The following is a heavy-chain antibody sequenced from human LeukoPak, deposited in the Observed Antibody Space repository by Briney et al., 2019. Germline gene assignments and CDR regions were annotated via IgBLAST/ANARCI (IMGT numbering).Heavy chain of an antibody. Sequence: GGSLRLSCAASGFTLSTYEMTWVRQAPGKGLEWVSFISSRDSHTFYADSVRGRFTIFRDTAKNSLYLQMNNLRGEDTAVYYCARDVSPSTRAFDIWGQGTMVAVS. CDR2: ISSRDSHT. D-gene: IGHD2-15*01. V-gene: IGHV3-48*03. CDR1: GFTLSTYE. CDR3: ARDVSPSTRAFDI. J-gene: IGHJ3*02.